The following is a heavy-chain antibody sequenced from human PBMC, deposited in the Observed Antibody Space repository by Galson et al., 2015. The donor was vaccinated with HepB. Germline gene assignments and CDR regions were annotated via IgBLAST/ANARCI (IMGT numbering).Heavy chain of an antibody. CDR3: AKRISITYFGPGKNYMDV. J-gene: IGHJ6*03. Sequence: SLRLSCAASGFTFSSHAMSWVRQAPGKGLEWVSGISGSGDTTYYAGSVEGRFTISRDNSKNTLYLQINSLTDEDTAVYYCAKRISITYFGPGKNYMDVWGKGTTVTVSS. D-gene: IGHD3-3*01. CDR1: GFTFSSHA. V-gene: IGHV3-23*01. CDR2: ISGSGDTT.